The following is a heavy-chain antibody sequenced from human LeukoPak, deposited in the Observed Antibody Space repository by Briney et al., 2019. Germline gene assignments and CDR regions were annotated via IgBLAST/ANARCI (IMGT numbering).Heavy chain of an antibody. CDR1: GGSISSYY. D-gene: IGHD6-13*01. CDR2: IYTSGST. CDR3: ARENYSSSWYAASFDY. Sequence: SETLSLTCTVSGGSISSYYWSWIRQPAGKGLEWIGRIYTSGSTNYNPSLMSRVTMSVDTSKNQFSLKLSSVTAADTAVYYCARENYSSSWYAASFDYWGQGTLVTVSS. J-gene: IGHJ4*02. V-gene: IGHV4-4*07.